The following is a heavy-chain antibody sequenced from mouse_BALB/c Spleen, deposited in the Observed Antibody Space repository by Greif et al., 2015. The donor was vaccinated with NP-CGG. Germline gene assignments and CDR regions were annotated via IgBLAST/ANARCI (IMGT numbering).Heavy chain of an antibody. J-gene: IGHJ2*01. V-gene: IGHV5-12-2*01. CDR3: ARHGDYGSSYFDY. CDR2: ISNGGGST. Sequence: DVMLVESGGGLVQPGGSLKLSCAASGFTFSSYTMSWVRQTPEKRLEWVAYISNGGGSTYYPDTVKGRFTISRDNAKNTLYLQMSSLKSEDTAMYYRARHGDYGSSYFDYWGQGTTLTVSS. D-gene: IGHD1-1*01. CDR1: GFTFSSYT.